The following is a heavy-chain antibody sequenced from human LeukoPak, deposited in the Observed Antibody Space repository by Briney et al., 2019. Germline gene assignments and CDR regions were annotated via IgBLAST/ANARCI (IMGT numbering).Heavy chain of an antibody. Sequence: GGSLRLSYVASGFTFSGYDIHWVRQAPGKGLEWVTLISYDGSNKYYADSVKGRFTISRDNPKNTLYLQMNSLRGEDTAVYYCAKGGPGDGNWFDLWGQGTLVTVSS. J-gene: IGHJ5*02. V-gene: IGHV3-30*18. CDR3: AKGGPGDGNWFDL. CDR1: GFTFSGYD. D-gene: IGHD2-21*02. CDR2: ISYDGSNK.